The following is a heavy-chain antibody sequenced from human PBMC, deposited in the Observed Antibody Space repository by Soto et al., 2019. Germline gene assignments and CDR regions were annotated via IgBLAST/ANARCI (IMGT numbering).Heavy chain of an antibody. CDR1: GYSFTSYW. J-gene: IGHJ6*02. V-gene: IGHV5-51*01. Sequence: GESLKIYRKGSGYSFTSYWIGWVRQMPGKGLEWMGIIYPGDSDTRYSPSFQGQVTISADKSISTAYLQWSSLKASDTAMYYCARHYCSSTSCYPVYYYYYGMDVWGQGTTVTVSS. CDR2: IYPGDSDT. CDR3: ARHYCSSTSCYPVYYYYYGMDV. D-gene: IGHD2-2*01.